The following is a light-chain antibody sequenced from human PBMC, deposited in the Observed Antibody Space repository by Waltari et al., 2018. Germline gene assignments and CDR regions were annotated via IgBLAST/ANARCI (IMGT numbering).Light chain of an antibody. J-gene: IGLJ3*02. CDR2: SNK. Sequence: QSVLTQPPSASGTPGQRVTFSCSGTRSNIGSNSVNWYRPVPGTAPRLLIHSNKQRPSGVADRFSGTKSGTSASLAVSGLQSEDEAEYYCAAWDDSVNGHWVFGGGTKLTVL. V-gene: IGLV1-44*01. CDR3: AAWDDSVNGHWV. CDR1: RSNIGSNS.